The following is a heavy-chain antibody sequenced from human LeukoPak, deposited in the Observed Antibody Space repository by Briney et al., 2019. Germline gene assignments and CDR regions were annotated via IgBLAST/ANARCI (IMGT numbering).Heavy chain of an antibody. CDR2: FDPEDGET. CDR3: ATDPAEPYSSGWKRFDY. V-gene: IGHV1-24*01. D-gene: IGHD6-19*01. CDR1: GYTLTELS. Sequence: ASEKVSCKVSGYTLTELSMHWVRQAPGKGLEWMGGFDPEDGETIYAQKFQGRVTMTEDTSTDTAYMELSSLRSEDTAVYYCATDPAEPYSSGWKRFDYWGQGTLVTVSS. J-gene: IGHJ4*02.